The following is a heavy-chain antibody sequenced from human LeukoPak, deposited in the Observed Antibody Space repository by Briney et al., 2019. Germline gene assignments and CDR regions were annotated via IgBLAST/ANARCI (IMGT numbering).Heavy chain of an antibody. D-gene: IGHD3-10*01. CDR1: GFTFSSYA. CDR3: AKAAGSNPPFDY. J-gene: IGHJ4*02. V-gene: IGHV3-23*01. Sequence: GGSLRLSCAASGFTFSSYAMSWVRQAPGKGLEWVSSISGSGGSTYYADSVKGRFPISRDNSKNTLYLQMNSLRAEGTALYYCAKAAGSNPPFDYWGQGTLVTVSS. CDR2: ISGSGGST.